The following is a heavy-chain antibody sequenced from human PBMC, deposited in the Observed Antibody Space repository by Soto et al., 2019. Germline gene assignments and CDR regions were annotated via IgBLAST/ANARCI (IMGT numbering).Heavy chain of an antibody. D-gene: IGHD3-3*01. CDR3: ARGDRISIFGVINRLDP. Sequence: ASVKVSCKASGYTFTGYYIHWVRQAPGQGLEWMGWIIPDSGATNYTQKFQGRVTMTSETSTNTAFLELSRLRPDDTAVYFCARGDRISIFGVINRLDPWGQGTLVTVSS. CDR1: GYTFTGYY. J-gene: IGHJ5*02. CDR2: IIPDSGAT. V-gene: IGHV1-2*02.